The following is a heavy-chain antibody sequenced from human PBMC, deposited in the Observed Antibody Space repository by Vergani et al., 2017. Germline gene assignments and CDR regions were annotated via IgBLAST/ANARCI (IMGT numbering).Heavy chain of an antibody. CDR3: AGSGILYYFDY. D-gene: IGHD3-3*01. CDR2: IYYSGST. J-gene: IGHJ4*02. Sequence: QVQLQESGPGLVKPSETLSLTCTVSGGSISSSSYYWGWIRQPPGKGLEWIGSIYYSGSTYYNPSLKSRVTISVDTSKNQFSLKLSSVTAADTAVYYCAGSGILYYFDYWGQGTLVTVSS. CDR1: GGSISSSSYY. V-gene: IGHV4-39*01.